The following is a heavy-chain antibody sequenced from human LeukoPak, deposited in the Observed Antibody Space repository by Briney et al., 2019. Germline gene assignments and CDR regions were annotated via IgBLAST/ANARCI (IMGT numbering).Heavy chain of an antibody. V-gene: IGHV1-2*02. J-gene: IGHJ5*02. CDR1: GYTFTGYY. Sequence: ASVKVSCKASGYTFTGYYMHWVRQAPGQGLEWMGWINPNSGGTNYAQKFQGRVTMTRDTSISTAYMELSRLRSDDTAVYYCARDPLDIVVVPAAIRSLGNWFDPWGQGTLVTVSP. CDR2: INPNSGGT. CDR3: ARDPLDIVVVPAAIRSLGNWFDP. D-gene: IGHD2-2*02.